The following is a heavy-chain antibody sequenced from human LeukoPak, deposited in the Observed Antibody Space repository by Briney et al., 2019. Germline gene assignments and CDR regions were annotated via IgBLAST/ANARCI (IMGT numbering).Heavy chain of an antibody. CDR2: INPNTGGT. J-gene: IGHJ2*01. CDR1: GYTFTAYN. V-gene: IGHV1-2*06. CDR3: ARLGCCDGDCTSTDYRYFDL. Sequence: EASVKVSCKASGYTFTAYNMHWVRQAPGQGLEWVGRINPNTGGTNYALKFRGRVSMTRDTSISTVYMELTSLRSDDTAVYYCARLGCCDGDCTSTDYRYFDLWGRGTLVAVSS. D-gene: IGHD2-21*02.